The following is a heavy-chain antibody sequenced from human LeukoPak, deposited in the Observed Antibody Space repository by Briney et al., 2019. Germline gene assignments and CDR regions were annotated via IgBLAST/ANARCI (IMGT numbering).Heavy chain of an antibody. CDR1: GRTFSSYA. V-gene: IGHV1-69*01. CDR2: IIPIFGTA. D-gene: IGHD2-2*02. CDR3: AREGTPVGVVVPAAILGRY. J-gene: IGHJ4*02. Sequence: SVKVSCKDSGRTFSSYAISWVRQAPGQGLEWMGGIIPIFGTANYAQKFQGRVTITADESTSTAYMELSSLRSEDTAVYYCAREGTPVGVVVPAAILGRYWGQGTLVTVSS.